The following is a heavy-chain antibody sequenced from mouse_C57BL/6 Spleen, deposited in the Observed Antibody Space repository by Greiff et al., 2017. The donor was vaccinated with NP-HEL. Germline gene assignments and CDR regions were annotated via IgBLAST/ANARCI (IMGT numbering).Heavy chain of an antibody. V-gene: IGHV5-6*01. CDR1: GFTFSSYG. CDR3: ARQAGGFDY. D-gene: IGHD4-1*01. Sequence: EVQVVESGGDLVKPGGSLKLSCAASGFTFSSYGMSWVRQTPDKRLEWVATISSGGSYTYYPDSVKGRFTISRDNAKNTLYLQMSSLKSEDTAMYYCARQAGGFDYWGQGTTLTVSS. J-gene: IGHJ2*01. CDR2: ISSGGSYT.